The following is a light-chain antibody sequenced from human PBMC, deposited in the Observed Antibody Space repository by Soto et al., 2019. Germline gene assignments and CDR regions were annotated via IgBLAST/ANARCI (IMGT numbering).Light chain of an antibody. CDR1: QDINNS. CDR2: DAS. J-gene: IGKJ3*01. CDR3: HQAHSLPFA. Sequence: DIQMTQSPSAVSASVGDRVSITCRASQDINNSLTWYQQKPGKAPKLLISDASSLQSGVPSRFSGSGSGTDFSLTISSLQPEDFATYYCHQAHSLPFAFGPGTKVDI. V-gene: IGKV1-12*01.